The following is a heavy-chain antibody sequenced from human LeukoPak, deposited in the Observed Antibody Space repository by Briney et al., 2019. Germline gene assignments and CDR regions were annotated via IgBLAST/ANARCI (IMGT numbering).Heavy chain of an antibody. Sequence: PGGSLRLSCAASGLTFSSYEMNWVRQAPGKGLEWVSYISSSGSTIYYADSVKGRFTISRDNAKNSLYLQMNSLRAEDTAVYYCARDGTPSYGAAAGYYYYMDVWGKGTTVTVSS. D-gene: IGHD6-13*01. CDR3: ARDGTPSYGAAAGYYYYMDV. CDR2: ISSSGSTI. V-gene: IGHV3-48*03. CDR1: GLTFSSYE. J-gene: IGHJ6*03.